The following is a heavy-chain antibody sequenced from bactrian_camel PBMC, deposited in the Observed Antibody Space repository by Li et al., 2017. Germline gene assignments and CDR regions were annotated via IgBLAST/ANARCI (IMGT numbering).Heavy chain of an antibody. D-gene: IGHD7*01. Sequence: HVQLVESGGGSVQAGGSLRLSCEVSFYTNSRYCMGWFRQIPDREREGVANMNTNRGWTYYADSVKGRFTISQDNAKPMLYLQMNAVKPEDTAMYYCAADLVTGGNWRSIDHWSYWGQGTQVTVS. CDR2: MNTNRGWT. CDR1: FYTNSRYC. CDR3: AADLVTGGNWRSIDHWSY. J-gene: IGHJ4*01. V-gene: IGHV3S1*01.